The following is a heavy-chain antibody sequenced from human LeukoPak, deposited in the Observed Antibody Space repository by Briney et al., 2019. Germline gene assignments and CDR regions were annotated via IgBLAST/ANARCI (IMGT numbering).Heavy chain of an antibody. Sequence: GGSLRLSCAASGFTFRNAWMSGVGQAPGKGLEGVGRIKSKTDGGTTDYATPVKGRFTISRDDSENTLFLQMNSLKTEDTAVYYCTTSCGDYYDFDYWGQGTLVTVSS. V-gene: IGHV3-15*01. CDR1: GFTFRNAW. J-gene: IGHJ4*02. D-gene: IGHD2-21*01. CDR2: IKSKTDGGTT. CDR3: TTSCGDYYDFDY.